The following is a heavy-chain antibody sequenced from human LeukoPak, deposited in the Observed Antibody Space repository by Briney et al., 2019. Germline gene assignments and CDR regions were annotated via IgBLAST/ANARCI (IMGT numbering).Heavy chain of an antibody. V-gene: IGHV3-48*03. CDR2: ISSSGSTI. CDR1: GFTFSSYE. J-gene: IGHJ4*02. Sequence: GGSLRLSCAASGFTFSSYELNWVRQAPGKGLEWVSYISSSGSTIKYADSVKGRFTISRGSAKNSLYLQMNSLRAEDTAVYYCARDSLHSGSDTGHLYWGQGTLVTVSS. CDR3: ARDSLHSGSDTGHLY. D-gene: IGHD3-10*01.